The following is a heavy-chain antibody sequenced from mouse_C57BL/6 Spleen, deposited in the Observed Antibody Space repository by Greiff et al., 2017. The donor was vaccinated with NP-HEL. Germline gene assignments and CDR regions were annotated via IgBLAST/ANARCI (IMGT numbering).Heavy chain of an antibody. D-gene: IGHD2-3*01. CDR3: VRQRGWSHWYFDV. V-gene: IGHV10-1*01. CDR1: GFSFNTYA. CDR2: IRSKSNNYAT. J-gene: IGHJ1*03. Sequence: EVTLMESGGGLVQPKGSLKLSCAASGFSFNTYAMNWVRQAPGQGLEWVARIRSKSNNYATYYADSVKDRFTISRDDSESMLYLQMNNLKTEDTAMYYCVRQRGWSHWYFDVWGTGTTVTVSS.